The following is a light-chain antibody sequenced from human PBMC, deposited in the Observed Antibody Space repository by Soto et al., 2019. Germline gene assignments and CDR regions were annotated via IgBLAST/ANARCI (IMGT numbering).Light chain of an antibody. CDR2: EVT. CDR3: SSYAASNNFYFV. J-gene: IGLJ3*02. CDR1: SSDVGGYNY. Sequence: QSVLTQPASACGSPGQSVTISCTGTSSDVGGYNYVSWYQQYPGRAPKLMIYEVTKRPSGVPDRFSGSKSGNTASLTVSGLQAEDEADYYCSSYAASNNFYFVFGGGTKVTVL. V-gene: IGLV2-8*01.